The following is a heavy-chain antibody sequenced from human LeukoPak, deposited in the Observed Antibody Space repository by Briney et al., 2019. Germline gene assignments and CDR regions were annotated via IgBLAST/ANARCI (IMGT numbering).Heavy chain of an antibody. CDR1: GFTFSSYA. V-gene: IGHV3-23*01. Sequence: PGGSLRLSCAASGFTFSSYAMSWVRQAPGKGLEWVSAISGSGGSTYYADSVKGRFTIPRDSSKNTLYLQMKSLRAEDTAVYYCAKDLSVRHIVGKNVFDYWGQGTLVTVSS. CDR2: ISGSGGST. D-gene: IGHD2-21*01. CDR3: AKDLSVRHIVGKNVFDY. J-gene: IGHJ4*02.